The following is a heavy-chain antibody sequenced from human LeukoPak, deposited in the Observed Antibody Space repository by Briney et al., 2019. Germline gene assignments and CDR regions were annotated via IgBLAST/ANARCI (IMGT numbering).Heavy chain of an antibody. CDR1: GFTFSSYW. CDR2: INSDGSST. D-gene: IGHD1-26*01. Sequence: GGSLRLSCAASGFTFSSYWMHWVRHAPGKGLVWVSRINSDGSSTSYADSVKGRFTISRDNAKNTLYLQMNSLRAEDTAVYYCARDLLGNSGSYLRHPNGPPFDYWGQGTLVTVSS. V-gene: IGHV3-74*01. CDR3: ARDLLGNSGSYLRHPNGPPFDY. J-gene: IGHJ4*02.